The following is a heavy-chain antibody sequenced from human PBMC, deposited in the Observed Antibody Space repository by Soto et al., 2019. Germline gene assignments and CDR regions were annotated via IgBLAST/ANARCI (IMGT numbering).Heavy chain of an antibody. D-gene: IGHD2-21*02. Sequence: QVQLQESGPGLVKPSETLSLTCTVSGGSISSYYWSWIRQPPGKGLEWIGYIYYSGSTNYNPSLKSRVTISVDTSKNQFSLKLSSVTAADTAVYYCAREGDVVVTAANGPSYGMDVWGQGTTVTVSS. V-gene: IGHV4-59*01. J-gene: IGHJ6*02. CDR2: IYYSGST. CDR1: GGSISSYY. CDR3: AREGDVVVTAANGPSYGMDV.